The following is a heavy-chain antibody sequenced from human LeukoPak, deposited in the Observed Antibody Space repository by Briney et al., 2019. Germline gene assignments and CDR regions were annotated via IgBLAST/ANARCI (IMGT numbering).Heavy chain of an antibody. CDR1: GGSLSSYY. D-gene: IGHD3-10*01. CDR2: IYSSGST. CDR3: AKLSPSSGSYLSWFDP. J-gene: IGHJ5*02. V-gene: IGHV4-59*01. Sequence: PSETLSLTCTVSGGSLSSYYWSWIRQPPGKGLEWIAYIYSSGSTNYNPSLKSRVTISVDTSKDQFSLKLNSVAAADTAVYFCAKLSPSSGSYLSWFDPWGQGTLVTVSS.